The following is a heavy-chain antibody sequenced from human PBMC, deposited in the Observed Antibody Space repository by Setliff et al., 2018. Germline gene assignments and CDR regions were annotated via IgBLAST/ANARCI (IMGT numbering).Heavy chain of an antibody. Sequence: SETLSLTCAVYGGSFSGYYGSWIRQPPGKGLEWIGSIYHSGSTYYTPSLKSRVTISVDTSKNQFSRKLSSVTAADTAVYYCARDRQYCISPTYNSSNFYYYGMDVWGQGTTVTVSS. V-gene: IGHV4-34*01. CDR3: ARDRQYCISPTYNSSNFYYYGMDV. J-gene: IGHJ6*02. CDR2: IYHSGST. CDR1: GGSFSGYY. D-gene: IGHD2-2*01.